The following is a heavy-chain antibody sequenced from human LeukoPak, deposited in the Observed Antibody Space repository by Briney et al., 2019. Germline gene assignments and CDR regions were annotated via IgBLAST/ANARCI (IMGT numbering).Heavy chain of an antibody. V-gene: IGHV3-23*01. CDR1: GFTFSSYA. Sequence: GGSLRLSCAASGFTFSSYAMSWVRQAPGKGLEWASAISGSGGSTYYADSVEGRFTISRDNSKNTLYLQMNSLRAEDTAVYYCAKDRNYYGSGTLDYWGQGTLVTVSS. D-gene: IGHD3-10*01. J-gene: IGHJ4*02. CDR3: AKDRNYYGSGTLDY. CDR2: ISGSGGST.